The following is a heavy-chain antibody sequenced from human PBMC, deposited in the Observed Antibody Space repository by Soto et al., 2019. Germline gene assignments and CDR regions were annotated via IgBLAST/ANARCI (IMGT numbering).Heavy chain of an antibody. CDR1: VFTFGRYA. J-gene: IGHJ5*02. Sequence: GSLRLSGGASVFTFGRYAMTWVRQAPGKGLEWVSAITASGGTTYYADSVKGRFSISRDNFKDTVYLQMRGLRVEDTAVYYCAKATYDFWSACPEAWGQGALVTVSS. CDR2: ITASGGTT. D-gene: IGHD3-3*01. CDR3: AKATYDFWSACPEA. V-gene: IGHV3-23*01.